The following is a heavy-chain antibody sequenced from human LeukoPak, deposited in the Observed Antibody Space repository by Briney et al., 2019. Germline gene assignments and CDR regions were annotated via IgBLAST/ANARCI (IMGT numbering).Heavy chain of an antibody. V-gene: IGHV3-30-3*01. CDR2: ISYDGSNK. CDR3: VKDGRSQKVVVPAAMAPNFDY. CDR1: GFSFSDYA. Sequence: GGSLRLSCAASGFSFSDYAMHWVRQAPGKGLEGVAIISYDGSNKEYADSLKGRFTISRDNSKETLYLQMNSLRAEDTAVYYCVKDGRSQKVVVPAAMAPNFDYWGQGTLVTVSS. D-gene: IGHD2-2*01. J-gene: IGHJ4*02.